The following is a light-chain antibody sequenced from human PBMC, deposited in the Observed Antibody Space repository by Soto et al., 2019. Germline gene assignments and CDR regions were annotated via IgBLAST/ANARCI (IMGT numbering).Light chain of an antibody. J-gene: IGKJ1*01. V-gene: IGKV2-28*01. Sequence: IVMTQSPLSLPVTPGEPASISCRSSQGLLHSNGHIYLDWYLQKPGQSPQLLIYLGSNRASGVPDRLSGSGSGTDFTLKISRVEAEDVGVYYCMQTLQTWTFGQGTKVDIK. CDR2: LGS. CDR3: MQTLQTWT. CDR1: QGLLHSNGHIY.